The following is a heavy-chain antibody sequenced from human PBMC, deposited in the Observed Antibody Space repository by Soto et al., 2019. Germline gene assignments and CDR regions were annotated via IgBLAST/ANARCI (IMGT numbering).Heavy chain of an antibody. CDR1: GFTFSSYA. Sequence: GGSLRLSCAASGFTFSSYAMSWVRQAPGKGLEWVSAISGSGGSTYYADSVKGRFTISRDNSKNTLYLQMNSLRAEDTAVYYCAKGNDYLVATTLDYWGQGTLVTVSS. D-gene: IGHD5-12*01. CDR3: AKGNDYLVATTLDY. V-gene: IGHV3-23*01. CDR2: ISGSGGST. J-gene: IGHJ4*02.